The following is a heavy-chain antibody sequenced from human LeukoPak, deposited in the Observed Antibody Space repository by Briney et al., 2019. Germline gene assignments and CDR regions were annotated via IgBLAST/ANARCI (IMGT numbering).Heavy chain of an antibody. D-gene: IGHD6-13*01. J-gene: IGHJ4*02. CDR2: IYYSGST. Sequence: SEILSLTCTVSGGSISSSSYYWGWIRQPPGKGLEWIGSIYYSGSTYYNPSLKSRVTISVDTSKNQFSLKLSSVTAADTAVYYCARLTRDSSSWYLFDYWGQGTLVTVSS. CDR1: GGSISSSSYY. V-gene: IGHV4-39*01. CDR3: ARLTRDSSSWYLFDY.